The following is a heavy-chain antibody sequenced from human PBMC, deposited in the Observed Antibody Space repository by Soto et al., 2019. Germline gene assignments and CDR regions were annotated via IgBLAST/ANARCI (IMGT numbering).Heavy chain of an antibody. J-gene: IGHJ1*01. D-gene: IGHD3-22*01. CDR1: GFNFSDYY. CDR2: ISTSGRDT. Sequence: PGRSPELSCAASGFNFSDYYMTWIRQAPGKGLEWISYISTSGRDTEYADSAKGRFLISRDNAKRSLYLQMNSLRVEDTAVYYCARWLEVLTTSASWAQGTRVSVSA. CDR3: ARWLEVLTTSAS. V-gene: IGHV3-11*06.